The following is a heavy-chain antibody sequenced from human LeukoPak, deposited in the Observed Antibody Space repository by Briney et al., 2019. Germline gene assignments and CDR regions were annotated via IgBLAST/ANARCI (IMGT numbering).Heavy chain of an antibody. J-gene: IGHJ4*02. CDR1: GFTFSSYS. Sequence: GGSLRLSCAASGFTFSSYSMNWVRQAPGKGLEWVSSISSSSNYIYYADSVKGRFTISRVSAKNSLYLQMNSLRAEDTAVYYCARGGYSSGPDYWGQGTLVTVSS. CDR2: ISSSSNYI. CDR3: ARGGYSSGPDY. D-gene: IGHD6-25*01. V-gene: IGHV3-21*01.